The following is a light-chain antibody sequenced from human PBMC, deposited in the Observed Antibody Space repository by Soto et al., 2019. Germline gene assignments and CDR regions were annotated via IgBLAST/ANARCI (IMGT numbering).Light chain of an antibody. V-gene: IGKV1-39*01. Sequence: DIQMTQSPSSLSASVGDRVTITCRASQSISSYLNWYQQKPGKAPKLLIYAASSLQSGVPSRFSGSGSGTDFTLTISSLQPEDFATYYCQHSYSTPPSFGQGTKVESK. J-gene: IGKJ1*01. CDR1: QSISSY. CDR3: QHSYSTPPS. CDR2: AAS.